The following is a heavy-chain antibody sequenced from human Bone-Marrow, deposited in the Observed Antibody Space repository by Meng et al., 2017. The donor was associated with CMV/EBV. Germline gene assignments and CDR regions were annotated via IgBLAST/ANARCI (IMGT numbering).Heavy chain of an antibody. CDR3: ARDLKEDCSSTSCYRDYYYYGMDV. V-gene: IGHV1-18*01. Sequence: ASVKVSCKASGYTFSSYGISWVRQAPGQGLAWMGWISAYNDNTNYAQKLQGRVTMTTDTSASTAYMELRSLRSDDTAVYYCARDLKEDCSSTSCYRDYYYYGMDVWGQGTTVTVSS. CDR2: ISAYNDNT. J-gene: IGHJ6*02. D-gene: IGHD2-2*02. CDR1: GYTFSSYG.